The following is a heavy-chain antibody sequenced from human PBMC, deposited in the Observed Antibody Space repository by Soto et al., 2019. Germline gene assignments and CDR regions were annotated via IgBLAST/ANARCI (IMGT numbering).Heavy chain of an antibody. D-gene: IGHD6-19*01. Sequence: EVQLLESGGGLVQPGGSLRLSCAASGFNFDTYMMSRFSMSWVRQAPGPGLEWVSSISGSGGKAYYAESVKCRFIISRDNSRNMLYLQMNSLSAEDTAFYYCGKDRGGFAGGWEYFDYWGQGALVTVSS. CDR2: ISGSGGKA. J-gene: IGHJ4*02. CDR1: GFNFDTYMMSRFS. V-gene: IGHV3-23*01. CDR3: GKDRGGFAGGWEYFDY.